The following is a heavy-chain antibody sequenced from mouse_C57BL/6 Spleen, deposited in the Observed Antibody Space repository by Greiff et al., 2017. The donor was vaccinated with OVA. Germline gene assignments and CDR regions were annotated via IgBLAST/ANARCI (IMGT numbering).Heavy chain of an antibody. CDR2: FYPGSGSI. J-gene: IGHJ3*01. CDR3: ARHEDVGIYYDYGWFAY. D-gene: IGHD2-4*01. V-gene: IGHV1-62-2*01. CDR1: GYTFTEYT. Sequence: QVQLQQSGAELVKPGASVKLSCKASGYTFTEYTIHWVKQRSGQGLEWIGWFYPGSGSIKYNEKFKDKATLTADKYSSTVYMELSRLTSEDSAVYFCARHEDVGIYYDYGWFAYWGQGTLVTVSA.